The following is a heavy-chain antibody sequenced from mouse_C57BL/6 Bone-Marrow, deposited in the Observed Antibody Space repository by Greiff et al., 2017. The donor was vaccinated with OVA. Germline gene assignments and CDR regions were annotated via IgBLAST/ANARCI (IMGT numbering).Heavy chain of an antibody. J-gene: IGHJ4*01. CDR3: ARVGYDYAMDY. CDR2: IYPGGGYT. CDR1: GYTFTNYW. D-gene: IGHD2-2*01. Sequence: VQLQQSGAELVRPGTSVKMSCKASGYTFTNYWIGWAKQRPGHGLEWIGDIYPGGGYTNYNEKFKGKATLTADKSSSTAYTQFSRLTSEDSAIYYCARVGYDYAMDYWGQGTSVTVSS. V-gene: IGHV1-63*01.